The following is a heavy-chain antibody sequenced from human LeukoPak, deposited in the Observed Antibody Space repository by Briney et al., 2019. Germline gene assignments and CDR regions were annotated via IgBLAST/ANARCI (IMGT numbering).Heavy chain of an antibody. CDR3: ARETYYDSSGYYDPLFDY. Sequence: PSETLSLTCAVSGYSISSGYYWGWIRQPPGKGLEWIGNIYHSGNTYYNPSLKSRVTISVDTSKNQFSLKLSSVTAADTAVYYCARETYYDSSGYYDPLFDYWGQGTLVTVSS. CDR1: GYSISSGYY. V-gene: IGHV4-38-2*02. D-gene: IGHD3-22*01. CDR2: IYHSGNT. J-gene: IGHJ4*02.